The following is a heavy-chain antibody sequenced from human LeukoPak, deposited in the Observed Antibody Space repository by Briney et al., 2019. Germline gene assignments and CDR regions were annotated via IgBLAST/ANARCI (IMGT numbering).Heavy chain of an antibody. Sequence: GGAPRISCAAPGFTFSGFWMHLVRPAPGKGLVWVSCISFDGSDATYADSVKGRFTISRDNAKNTLHLQMDSLTVEDTAVYYCAVSNWMDPWGQGTLVTVSS. CDR3: AVSNWMDP. V-gene: IGHV3-74*01. CDR1: GFTFSGFW. J-gene: IGHJ5*02. CDR2: ISFDGSDA.